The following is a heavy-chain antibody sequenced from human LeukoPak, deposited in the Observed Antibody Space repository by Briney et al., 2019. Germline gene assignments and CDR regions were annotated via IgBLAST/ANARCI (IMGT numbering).Heavy chain of an antibody. Sequence: GGSLRLSCEVSGFDFSAYSMNWVRQAPGKGLEWVGRILSKAGGETADYAAPVKGRFTISRDDSKNTVYLQMNSLKTDDTAVYYCTNHITVAGTHYWGQGTLVTVSS. CDR1: GFDFSAYS. J-gene: IGHJ4*02. CDR3: TNHITVAGTHY. V-gene: IGHV3-15*01. D-gene: IGHD6-19*01. CDR2: ILSKAGGETA.